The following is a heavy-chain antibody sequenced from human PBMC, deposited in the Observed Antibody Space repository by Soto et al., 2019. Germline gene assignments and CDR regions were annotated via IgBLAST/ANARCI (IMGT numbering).Heavy chain of an antibody. D-gene: IGHD6-6*01. CDR3: ASGGSSLKFDS. V-gene: IGHV3-7*02. J-gene: IGHJ4*02. CDR2: IKQDESHI. CDR1: GFTFSNYW. Sequence: GGSMRLSCAAPGFTFSNYWMSWVRQAPGKGLEWVANIKQDESHINYLDSVKGRFTISRDNAKNTLYLQMNSLRAEDTAVYYCASGGSSLKFDSWGQGTLVTVSS.